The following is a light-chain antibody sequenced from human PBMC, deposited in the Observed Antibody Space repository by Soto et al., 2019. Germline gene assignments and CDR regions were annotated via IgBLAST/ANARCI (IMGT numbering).Light chain of an antibody. Sequence: DIVMTQSPDSLAVSLGERATINCKSSQSVLYSSNNKNYLAWYQQKPGQPPKLLIYWASTRESGVPDRFSGSGSGTDFSLTISSLQAEDVAVYYFQQHYSTPYTFGQGTKLEIK. V-gene: IGKV4-1*01. CDR1: QSVLYSSNNKNY. CDR3: QQHYSTPYT. CDR2: WAS. J-gene: IGKJ2*01.